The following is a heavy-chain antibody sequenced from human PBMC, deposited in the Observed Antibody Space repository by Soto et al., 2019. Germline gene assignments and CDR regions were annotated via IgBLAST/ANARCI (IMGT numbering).Heavy chain of an antibody. Sequence: QVQLVQSGAEVKQPGASVRLSCKASGYIFIHCFMHWVRQAPGQGLEGMGGINPSSGSTTYAQKFQGRVTVTRDTSTSPVYMELSGLGSEDTAMYYCARSLGETTSLFDYWGQGSLVTVSA. V-gene: IGHV1-46*01. CDR3: ARSLGETTSLFDY. CDR1: GYIFIHCF. J-gene: IGHJ4*02. CDR2: INPSSGST. D-gene: IGHD1-26*01.